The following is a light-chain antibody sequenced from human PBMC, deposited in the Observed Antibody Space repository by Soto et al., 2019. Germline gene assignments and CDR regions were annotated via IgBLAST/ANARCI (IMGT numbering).Light chain of an antibody. V-gene: IGLV2-14*01. J-gene: IGLJ2*01. CDR2: DVS. CDR3: SSYTSSSTVV. Sequence: QSALTQPASVSGSPGQSITISCTGTSSDVGGYNYVSWYQQHPGKAPKLMIYDVSNRPSGVSNRFSGSKSGNTASLTLSGLQAEDEADYYCSSYTSSSTVVFGGGTKLT. CDR1: SSDVGGYNY.